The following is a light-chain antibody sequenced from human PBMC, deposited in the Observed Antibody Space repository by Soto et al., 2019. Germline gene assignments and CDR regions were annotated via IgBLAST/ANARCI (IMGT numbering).Light chain of an antibody. Sequence: EIVMTQSPATLSVSPGERVTLSCRASQSVSSAYLAWYQHKPGQPPTLLIYAASSRVTGIPDRFSGSGSGTDFTLTISRLEPEDFAVYYCQQYGSSSTWTFGQGTKVEIK. CDR1: QSVSSAY. J-gene: IGKJ1*01. CDR3: QQYGSSSTWT. V-gene: IGKV3-20*01. CDR2: AAS.